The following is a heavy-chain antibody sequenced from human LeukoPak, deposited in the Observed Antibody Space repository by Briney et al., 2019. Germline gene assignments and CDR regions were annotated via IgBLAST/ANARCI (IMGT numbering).Heavy chain of an antibody. D-gene: IGHD3-9*01. CDR3: AKDQGAGTYYDILTGSQAFGY. CDR2: ISWNSGSI. Sequence: GGSLRLSCAASGFTFDDYAMHWVRQAPGKGLEWVSGISWNSGSIGYADSVKGRFTISRDNAKNSLYLQMNSLRAEDTALYYCAKDQGAGTYYDILTGSQAFGYWGQGTLVTVSS. V-gene: IGHV3-9*01. J-gene: IGHJ1*01. CDR1: GFTFDDYA.